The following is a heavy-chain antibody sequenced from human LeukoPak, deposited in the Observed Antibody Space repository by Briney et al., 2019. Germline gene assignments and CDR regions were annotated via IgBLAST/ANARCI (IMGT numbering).Heavy chain of an antibody. CDR3: ARGGPYIVVVPAAIRDWFDP. CDR1: GGSISSYY. D-gene: IGHD2-2*02. V-gene: IGHV4-59*12. Sequence: SETLSLTCTVSGGSISSYYWSWIRQPPGKGLEWIGYIYYSGSTNYNPSLKSRVTISVDTSKNQFSLKLSSVTAADTAVYYCARGGPYIVVVPAAIRDWFDPWGQGTLVTVSS. J-gene: IGHJ5*02. CDR2: IYYSGST.